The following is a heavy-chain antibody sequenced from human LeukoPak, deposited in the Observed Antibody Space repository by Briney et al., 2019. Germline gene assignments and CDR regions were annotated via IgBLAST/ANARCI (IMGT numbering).Heavy chain of an antibody. CDR2: IKQDGSEK. Sequence: GGSLRLSCAASGFTFSSFSMNWVRQAPGKGLEWVANIKQDGSEKYYVDSVKGRFTISRDNAKNSLYLQMNSLRAEDTAVYYCARDISGSYSSDAFDIWGQGTMVTVSS. V-gene: IGHV3-7*04. CDR3: ARDISGSYSSDAFDI. D-gene: IGHD1-26*01. CDR1: GFTFSSFS. J-gene: IGHJ3*02.